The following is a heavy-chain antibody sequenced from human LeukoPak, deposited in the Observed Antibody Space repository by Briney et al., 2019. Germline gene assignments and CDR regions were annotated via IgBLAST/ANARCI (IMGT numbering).Heavy chain of an antibody. D-gene: IGHD5-18*01. CDR2: IYTSGST. Sequence: SETLSLTCTVSGGSISSGSYYWSWIRQPAGKGLEYIGRIYTSGSTSYNPSLKSRVTISVDTSKNQFSPKLASVTAADTAIYYCAKGAGGFSYYNWFDPWGQGTLVTVSS. CDR3: AKGAGGFSYYNWFDP. CDR1: GGSISSGSYY. J-gene: IGHJ5*02. V-gene: IGHV4-61*02.